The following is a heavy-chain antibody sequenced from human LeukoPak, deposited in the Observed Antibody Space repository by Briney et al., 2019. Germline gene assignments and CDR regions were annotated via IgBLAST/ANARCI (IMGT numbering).Heavy chain of an antibody. CDR3: AKEAYYDSSGYRRDYGMDV. D-gene: IGHD3-22*01. CDR1: GFTFDDYA. J-gene: IGHJ6*02. Sequence: GRSLRLSCAASGFTFDDYAMHWVRQAPGGGLEWVSGISWNSGSIGYADSVKGRFTISRDNAKNSLYLQMNSLRAEDTALYYCAKEAYYDSSGYRRDYGMDVWGQGTTVTVSS. V-gene: IGHV3-9*01. CDR2: ISWNSGSI.